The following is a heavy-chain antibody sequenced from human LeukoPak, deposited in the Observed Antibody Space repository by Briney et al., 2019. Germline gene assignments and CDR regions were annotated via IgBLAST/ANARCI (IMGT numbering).Heavy chain of an antibody. D-gene: IGHD2/OR15-2a*01. CDR2: IYYSGST. J-gene: IGHJ5*02. V-gene: IGHV4-59*01. CDR1: GGSISSYY. CDR3: ARERGLLLDP. Sequence: SETLSLTCTVSGGSISSYYWSWIRQPPGKGLEWIGYIYYSGSTNYNPSLKSRVTISVDTSKNQFSLKLSSVTAADTAVYYCARERGLLLDPWGQGTLVTVSS.